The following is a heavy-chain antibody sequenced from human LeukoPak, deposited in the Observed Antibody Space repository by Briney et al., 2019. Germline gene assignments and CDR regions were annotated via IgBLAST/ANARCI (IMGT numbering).Heavy chain of an antibody. CDR3: ARKLTGSFDI. J-gene: IGHJ3*02. D-gene: IGHD7-27*01. CDR1: GFTFSSYG. V-gene: IGHV3-21*01. CDR2: ISGTSAYI. Sequence: RGSLRLSCAASGFTFSSYGMNWVCQAPGKGLEWVSSISGTSAYIYYADSVRGRFTISRDNAKNSLYLQMNSLRAEDTAVYFCARKLTGSFDIWSQATKVTVSS.